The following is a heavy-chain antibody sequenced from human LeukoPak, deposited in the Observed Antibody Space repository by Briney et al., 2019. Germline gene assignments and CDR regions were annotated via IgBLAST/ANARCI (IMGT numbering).Heavy chain of an antibody. V-gene: IGHV3-53*01. CDR1: GFTVSSNY. D-gene: IGHD2-15*01. CDR3: AKAPVTTCRGAFCYPFDY. J-gene: IGHJ4*02. CDR2: IYSGGST. Sequence: PGGSLRLSCAASGFTVSSNYMSWVRQAPGKGLEWVSVIYSGGSTYYVDSVEGRFIISRDNSKNTVYLQMNRLRAEDTAVYYCAKAPVTTCRGAFCYPFDYWGLGTLVTVSS.